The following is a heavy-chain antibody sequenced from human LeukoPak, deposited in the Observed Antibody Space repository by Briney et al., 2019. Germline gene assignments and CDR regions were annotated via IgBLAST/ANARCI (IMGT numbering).Heavy chain of an antibody. J-gene: IGHJ4*02. CDR1: GFTFSSYS. Sequence: PGGSLRLSCAASGFTFSSYSMDWVRQAPGKGLEWVSSISSSSSYIYYADSVKGRFTISRDNAKNSLYLQMNSLRAEDTAVYYCASPYSSSWSSRYYFDYWGQGTLVTVSS. CDR3: ASPYSSSWSSRYYFDY. D-gene: IGHD6-13*01. V-gene: IGHV3-21*04. CDR2: ISSSSSYI.